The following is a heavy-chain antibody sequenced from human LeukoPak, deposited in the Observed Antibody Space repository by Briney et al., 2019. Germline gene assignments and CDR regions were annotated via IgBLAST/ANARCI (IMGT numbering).Heavy chain of an antibody. CDR3: AKEGSSGFIDS. Sequence: GGSLRLSCAASGFTFSNYGVHWVRQAPGKGLEWVAVISYDGNTKYYADSVKGRLTFSRDNSRNTLYLQMNSLRAEDTAIFYCAKEGSSGFIDSWGQGTLVTVSS. CDR2: ISYDGNTK. J-gene: IGHJ4*02. D-gene: IGHD6-19*01. CDR1: GFTFSNYG. V-gene: IGHV3-30*18.